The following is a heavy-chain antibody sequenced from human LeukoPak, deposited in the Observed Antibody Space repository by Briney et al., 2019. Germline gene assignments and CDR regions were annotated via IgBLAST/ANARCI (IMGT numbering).Heavy chain of an antibody. CDR3: ARESVGDGYNLALDY. Sequence: ASVKVSCKASGYTFTSYYMHRVRQAPGQGLEWMGIINPSGGSTSYAQKFQGRVTMTRDTSTSTVYMELSSLRSEDTAVYYCARESVGDGYNLALDYWGQGTLVTVSS. CDR1: GYTFTSYY. D-gene: IGHD5-24*01. V-gene: IGHV1-46*01. CDR2: INPSGGST. J-gene: IGHJ4*02.